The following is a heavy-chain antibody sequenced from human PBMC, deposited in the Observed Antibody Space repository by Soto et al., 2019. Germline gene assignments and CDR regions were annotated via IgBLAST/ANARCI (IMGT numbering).Heavy chain of an antibody. Sequence: GESLKISCKGSGYSFTNYWIGWVRQMPGKGLEWMGMIYPDDSDTKYSPSFQGQVTFSADKTINTAYLQWSSLKASDTAIYYCARLEWLSLAAWFDPWGQGTLVTVSS. CDR1: GYSFTNYW. D-gene: IGHD3-3*01. J-gene: IGHJ5*02. V-gene: IGHV5-51*01. CDR3: ARLEWLSLAAWFDP. CDR2: IYPDDSDT.